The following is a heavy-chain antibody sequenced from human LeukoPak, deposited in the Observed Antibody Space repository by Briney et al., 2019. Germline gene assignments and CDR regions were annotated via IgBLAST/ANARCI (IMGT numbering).Heavy chain of an antibody. CDR3: AREGVAGTPWWYFDL. V-gene: IGHV4-59*01. CDR2: IYYSGST. Sequence: PSETLSLTCTVSGGSISSYYWSWIRQPPGKGLEWIGYIYYSGSTNYYPSLRSRVTISVDPSKDQFSLKLSSVTAADTAVYYCAREGVAGTPWWYFDLWGRGTLVTVSS. CDR1: GGSISSYY. J-gene: IGHJ2*01. D-gene: IGHD6-19*01.